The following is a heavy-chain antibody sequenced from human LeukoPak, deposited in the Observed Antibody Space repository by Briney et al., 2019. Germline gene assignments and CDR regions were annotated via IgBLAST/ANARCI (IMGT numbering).Heavy chain of an antibody. CDR3: ARQTRSPVPIGWFDP. V-gene: IGHV1-18*01. CDR1: GYTFTSYG. CDR2: ISAYNGNT. Sequence: ASVTVSCKASGYTFTSYGISWVRQAPGQGLEWMGWISAYNGNTNYAQKLQGRVTMTRNTSISTAYMELSSLRSEDTAVYYCARQTRSPVPIGWFDPWGQGTLVTVSS. D-gene: IGHD3-10*01. J-gene: IGHJ5*02.